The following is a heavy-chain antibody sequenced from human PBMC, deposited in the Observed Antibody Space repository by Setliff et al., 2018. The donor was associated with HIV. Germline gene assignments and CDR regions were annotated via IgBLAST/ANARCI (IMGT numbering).Heavy chain of an antibody. V-gene: IGHV3-21*01. Sequence: PGGSLRLSCAASGFTFTFSTYTMNWVRQAPGKGLEWVSSINGDSTFIYYADSVKGRFTISRDNAKNSLYLQMNSLRVEDTAVYYCGRGISARPGAPGNWFDPWGQGTLVTVSS. CDR1: GFTFTFSTYT. CDR2: INGDSTFI. D-gene: IGHD6-6*01. CDR3: GRGISARPGAPGNWFDP. J-gene: IGHJ5*02.